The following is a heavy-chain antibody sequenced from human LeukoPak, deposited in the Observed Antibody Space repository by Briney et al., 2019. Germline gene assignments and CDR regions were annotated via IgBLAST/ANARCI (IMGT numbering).Heavy chain of an antibody. J-gene: IGHJ4*02. D-gene: IGHD3-22*01. CDR2: ISAYNGNT. CDR3: ARSYYYYDSSGYFYLDY. V-gene: IGHV1-18*01. Sequence: ASVKVSCKASGYTFTNYGISWVRQAPGQGLEWMGWISAYNGNTNYAQKLQGRVTITTDTSTSTAYMELRSLRSDDTAVYYCARSYYYYDSSGYFYLDYWGQGTLVTVSS. CDR1: GYTFTNYG.